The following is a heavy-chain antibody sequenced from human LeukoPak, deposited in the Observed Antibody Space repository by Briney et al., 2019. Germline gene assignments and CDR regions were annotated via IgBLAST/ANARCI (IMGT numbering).Heavy chain of an antibody. V-gene: IGHV3-23*01. CDR3: AKAMYSYTSGTFYPDY. J-gene: IGHJ4*02. D-gene: IGHD3-10*01. Sequence: GGSLRLSCAVSGFTVRSNYVTWVRQAPGKRLEWVSVVSGTSVTSYSADSVKGRFTISRDNSKNILYLEMNSLRAEDTAVYYCAKAMYSYTSGTFYPDYWGQGTLVTVSS. CDR2: VSGTSVTS. CDR1: GFTVRSNY.